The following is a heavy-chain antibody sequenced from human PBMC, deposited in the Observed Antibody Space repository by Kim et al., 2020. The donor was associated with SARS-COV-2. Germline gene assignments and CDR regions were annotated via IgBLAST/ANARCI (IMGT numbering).Heavy chain of an antibody. V-gene: IGHV3-53*01. Sequence: AGSLRLSCAASGFTVSSNYMSCVRQAPGKGLEWVLVIYSGGSTYYADSVNGRFTISRDNSKNTQYLQMNSLRAGDTAVYYCARDAYCGGDCNHYYYYGMDVWGQGTTVTVSS. J-gene: IGHJ6*02. CDR1: GFTVSSNY. CDR3: ARDAYCGGDCNHYYYYGMDV. D-gene: IGHD2-21*02. CDR2: IYSGGST.